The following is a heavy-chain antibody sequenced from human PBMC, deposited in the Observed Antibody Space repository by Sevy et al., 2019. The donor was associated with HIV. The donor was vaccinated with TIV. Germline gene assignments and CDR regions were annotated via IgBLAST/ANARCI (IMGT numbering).Heavy chain of an antibody. CDR1: GGSIRTYY. D-gene: IGHD3-3*01. J-gene: IGHJ5*02. CDR3: ARTHGALLRFLEDKWFDP. CDR2: IFDSGST. Sequence: SETLLTCTVSGGSIRTYYWSWIRQAPGKGLEWIGDIFDSGSTDYNSSLKSRVTISADTSKNQLSLKLTSVTAADTAIYYCARTHGALLRFLEDKWFDPWGQGSLVTVSS. V-gene: IGHV4-59*01.